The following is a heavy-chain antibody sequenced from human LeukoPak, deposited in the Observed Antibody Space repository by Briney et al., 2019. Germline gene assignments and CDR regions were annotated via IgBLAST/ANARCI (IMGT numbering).Heavy chain of an antibody. CDR1: GGSISSGSYY. V-gene: IGHV4-61*02. D-gene: IGHD3-3*01. J-gene: IGHJ6*02. CDR3: AREGYDFWSGYYSKSYYYYGMDV. CDR2: IYTSGST. Sequence: SETLSLTCTVSGGSISSGSYYWSWIRQPAGKGLEWIGRIYTSGSTNYNPSLKSRVTISVDTSKNQFSLKLSSVTAADTAVYYCAREGYDFWSGYYSKSYYYYGMDVWGQGTTVTVPS.